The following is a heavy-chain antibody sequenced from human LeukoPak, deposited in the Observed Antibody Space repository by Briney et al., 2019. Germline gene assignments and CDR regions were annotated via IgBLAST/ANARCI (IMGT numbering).Heavy chain of an antibody. Sequence: PYTLSLTCTVSAGSLSSSSYYWVWIRQPPGKGLVCMGSIYYRGSTYYNPSLKWPVTISVDTSNNQFSLKLSSVTASGTPVYYCARQEGVVNPDYWGQGTLVTVSS. CDR1: AGSLSSSSYY. CDR2: IYYRGST. CDR3: ARQEGVVNPDY. J-gene: IGHJ4*02. V-gene: IGHV4-39*01. D-gene: IGHD3-3*01.